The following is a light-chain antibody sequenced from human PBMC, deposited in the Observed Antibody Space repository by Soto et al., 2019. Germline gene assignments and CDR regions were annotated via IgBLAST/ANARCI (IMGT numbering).Light chain of an antibody. CDR2: EVS. J-gene: IGLJ2*01. Sequence: QSALTQPASVSGSPGQSITISCTGTSSDVGGYNFVSWYQQYPGKAPKLMIYEVSNRPSGVSNRFSGSKSGNTASLTISGLQAEDDADYFCSSYTNSPALIFGGGTQLTVL. CDR1: SSDVGGYNF. V-gene: IGLV2-14*01. CDR3: SSYTNSPALI.